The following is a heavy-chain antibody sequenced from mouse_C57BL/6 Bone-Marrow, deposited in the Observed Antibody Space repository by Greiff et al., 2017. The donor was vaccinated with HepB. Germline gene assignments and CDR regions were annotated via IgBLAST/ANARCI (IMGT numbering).Heavy chain of an antibody. J-gene: IGHJ1*03. D-gene: IGHD1-1*01. CDR1: GYTFTSYW. CDR2: IYPSDSET. Sequence: QVQLKQPGAELVRPGSSVKLSCKASGYTFTSYWMDWVKQRPGQGLEWIGNIYPSDSETHYNQKFKDKATLTVDKSSSTAYMQLSSLTSEDSAVYYCARSPSFITTVVASDVWGTGTTVTVSS. V-gene: IGHV1-61*01. CDR3: ARSPSFITTVVASDV.